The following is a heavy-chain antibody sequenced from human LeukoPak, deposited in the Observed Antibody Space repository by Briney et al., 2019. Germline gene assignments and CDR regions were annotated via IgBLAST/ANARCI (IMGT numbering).Heavy chain of an antibody. CDR2: LSGSGGST. Sequence: HGGSLRLSCAASGFTFSSYAMSWVRQAPGKGLEWVSALSGSGGSTYYADSVKGRFTISGDNSKNTLYLQMDSLRAEDTAVYYCAKEGLDYYGSGSLDYWGQGTLVTVSS. D-gene: IGHD3-10*01. CDR1: GFTFSSYA. V-gene: IGHV3-23*01. J-gene: IGHJ4*02. CDR3: AKEGLDYYGSGSLDY.